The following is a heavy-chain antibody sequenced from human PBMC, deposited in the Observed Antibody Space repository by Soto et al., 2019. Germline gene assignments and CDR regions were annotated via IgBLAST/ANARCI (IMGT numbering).Heavy chain of an antibody. V-gene: IGHV1-69*13. CDR3: ASPADIAAADNYYGMDV. CDR2: IIPIFGTA. J-gene: IGHJ6*02. Sequence: AASVKVSCKASGGTFSRYAISWVRQAPGQGLEWMGGIIPIFGTANYAQKFQGRVTITADESTSTAYMELSSLRSEDTAVYYCASPADIAAADNYYGMDVWGQGTTVTVSS. CDR1: GGTFSRYA. D-gene: IGHD6-13*01.